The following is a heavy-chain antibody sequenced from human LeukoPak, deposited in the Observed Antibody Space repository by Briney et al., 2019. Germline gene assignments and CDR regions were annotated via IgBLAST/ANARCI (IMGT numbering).Heavy chain of an antibody. CDR3: ARLTFHYDGSGYYFDY. CDR1: GGSISSSSYY. J-gene: IGHJ4*02. D-gene: IGHD3-22*01. V-gene: IGHV4-39*01. Sequence: SETLSLTCTVSGGSISSSSYYWGWIRQPPGKGLEWIGSLHYGGSTYYNPSLKSRVTISVDTSKKQISLKQNSVTAADTAVYYCARLTFHYDGSGYYFDYWGQGTLVTVSS. CDR2: LHYGGST.